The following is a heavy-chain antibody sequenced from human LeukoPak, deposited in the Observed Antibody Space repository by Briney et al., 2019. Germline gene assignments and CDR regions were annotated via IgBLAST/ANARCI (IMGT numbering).Heavy chain of an antibody. CDR3: ARQASFSPLDD. V-gene: IGHV4-39*01. Sequence: SETLSLTCTVSGGSISSYYWGCVRQPPGKGLEWIGSIYYSGSTYYNPSLKSRVTISVDTSKNQFSLKLSSVTAADTAVYYCARQASFSPLDDWGQGTLVTVSS. D-gene: IGHD3-3*01. CDR1: GGSISSYY. J-gene: IGHJ4*02. CDR2: IYYSGST.